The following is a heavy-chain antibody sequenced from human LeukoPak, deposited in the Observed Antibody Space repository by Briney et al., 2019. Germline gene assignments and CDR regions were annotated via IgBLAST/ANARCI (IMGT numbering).Heavy chain of an antibody. Sequence: QPGRSLRLSCAASRFTFSSYGMHWVRQAPGKGLEWVAVIWYDGSNKYYADSVKGRFTIARDNSKNTLYLQMNSLRAEDTAVYYCAREGVGAYYFDYWGQGTLVTVSS. V-gene: IGHV3-33*01. CDR3: AREGVGAYYFDY. CDR1: RFTFSSYG. CDR2: IWYDGSNK. J-gene: IGHJ4*02. D-gene: IGHD1-26*01.